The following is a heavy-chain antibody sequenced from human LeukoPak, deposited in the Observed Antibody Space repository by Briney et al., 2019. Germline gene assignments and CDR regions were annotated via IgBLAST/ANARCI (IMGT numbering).Heavy chain of an antibody. CDR1: GYSFTSYW. V-gene: IGHV5-51*01. D-gene: IGHD6-19*01. J-gene: IGHJ3*02. CDR3: ASRSSGWYDAFDI. CDR2: IYPGDSDT. Sequence: GESLKISCKGSGYSFTSYWIGWVRQMPGKGLEWMGIIYPGDSDTRYSPSFQGQVTISADKSISTACLQWSSLKASDTAMYYCASRSSGWYDAFDIWGQGTMVTVSS.